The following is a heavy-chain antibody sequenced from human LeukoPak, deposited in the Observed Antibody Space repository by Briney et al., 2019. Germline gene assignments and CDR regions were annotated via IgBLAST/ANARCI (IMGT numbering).Heavy chain of an antibody. V-gene: IGHV4-34*01. CDR3: ASELYVGSSSSTVQFDP. CDR2: INHSGST. D-gene: IGHD6-6*01. J-gene: IGHJ5*02. CDR1: GGSFSDYY. Sequence: SETLSLTCAVYGGSFSDYYWSWIRQPPGKGLEWIGEINHSGSTNYNPSLKSRVTISVDTSKNQFSLKLSSVTAADTAVYYCASELYVGSSSSTVQFDPWGQGTLVTVSS.